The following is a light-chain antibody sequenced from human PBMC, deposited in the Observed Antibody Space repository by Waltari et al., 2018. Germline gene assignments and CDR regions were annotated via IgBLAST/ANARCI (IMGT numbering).Light chain of an antibody. Sequence: QSALTQPASVSGSPGQPITISCTGTSGDVGAYNYVSWYQQHPGKAPKLMIFDVSNRPSGVSNRFSGSKSGNTASLTISGLQAEDEADYYCSSYISSSTLELFGGGTSLTVL. CDR2: DVS. CDR3: SSYISSSTLEL. V-gene: IGLV2-14*03. J-gene: IGLJ2*01. CDR1: SGDVGAYNY.